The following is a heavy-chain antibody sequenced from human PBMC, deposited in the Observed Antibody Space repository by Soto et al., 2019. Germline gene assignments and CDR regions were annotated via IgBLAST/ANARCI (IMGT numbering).Heavy chain of an antibody. V-gene: IGHV4-34*01. CDR2: INHSGST. J-gene: IGHJ6*02. CDR3: ARGQIQYYYYYGMDV. CDR1: GGSFSGYY. D-gene: IGHD5-18*01. Sequence: SETLSLTCAVYGGSFSGYYWSWIRQPPGKGLEWIGEINHSGSTNYNPSLKSRVTISVDTSKNQFSLKLSSVTAADTAVYYCARGQIQYYYYYGMDVWGQGTTVTVS.